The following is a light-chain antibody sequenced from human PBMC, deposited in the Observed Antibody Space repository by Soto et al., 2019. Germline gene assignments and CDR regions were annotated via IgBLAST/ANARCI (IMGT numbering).Light chain of an antibody. Sequence: IVLTQSPATLSLSPGERATLSCRASQSVSSYLAWYQQKPGQAPRLVIYDAFNRAAGIPARFSGSGSGTDFILTISSLEPEDFAVYYCQQRSNPFTFGPGTKVEIK. CDR1: QSVSSY. J-gene: IGKJ3*01. CDR2: DAF. CDR3: QQRSNPFT. V-gene: IGKV3-11*01.